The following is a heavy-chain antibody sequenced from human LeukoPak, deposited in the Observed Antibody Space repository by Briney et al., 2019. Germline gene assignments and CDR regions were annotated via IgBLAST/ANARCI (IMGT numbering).Heavy chain of an antibody. V-gene: IGHV4-34*01. Sequence: PSETLSLTCTVSGGSISSYYWSWIRQPPGKGLEWIGEINHSGSTNYNPSLKSRVTISVDTSKNQFSLKLSSVTAADTAVYYCARRRYSGSWGQGTLVTVSS. D-gene: IGHD5-12*01. CDR2: INHSGST. CDR3: ARRRYSGS. CDR1: GGSISSYY. J-gene: IGHJ5*02.